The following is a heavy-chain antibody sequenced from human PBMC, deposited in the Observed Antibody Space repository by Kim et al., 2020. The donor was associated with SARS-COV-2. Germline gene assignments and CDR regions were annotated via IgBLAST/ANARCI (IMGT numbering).Heavy chain of an antibody. CDR2: ISYDGSNK. D-gene: IGHD3-10*01. V-gene: IGHV3-30*04. CDR3: ASLRFGELFGYYFDY. Sequence: GGSLRLSCAASGFTFSSYAMHWVRQAPGKGLEWVAVISYDGSNKYYADSVKGRFTISRDNSKNTLYLQMNSLRAEDTAVYYCASLRFGELFGYYFDYWGQGTLVTVSS. J-gene: IGHJ4*02. CDR1: GFTFSSYA.